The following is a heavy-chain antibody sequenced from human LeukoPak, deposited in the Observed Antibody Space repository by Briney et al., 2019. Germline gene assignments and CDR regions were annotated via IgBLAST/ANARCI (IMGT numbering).Heavy chain of an antibody. CDR3: AHRQLWFSRTEDWFDP. D-gene: IGHD5-18*01. CDR2: IYWNDDK. Sequence: GPTLVNPTQTLTLTCTFSGFSLSTSGVGVGWIRQPPGKALEWLALIYWNDDKRYSPSLKSRLTITKDTSKNQVVLTMTNMDPVDTATYYCAHRQLWFSRTEDWFDPWGQGTLVTVSS. CDR1: GFSLSTSGVG. J-gene: IGHJ5*02. V-gene: IGHV2-5*01.